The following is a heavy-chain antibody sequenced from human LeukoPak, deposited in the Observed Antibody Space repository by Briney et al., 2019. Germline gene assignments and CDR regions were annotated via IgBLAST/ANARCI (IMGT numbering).Heavy chain of an antibody. CDR1: GGSIGSYY. Sequence: SETLSLTCIVSGGSIGSYYWSWIRQPPGKGLEWIGYIYSSGSTNSNPSLKSRVTISVDTSKSQFSLKMTSVTAADTAVYYCARQGSGGRAFDIWGQGTMVTVSS. V-gene: IGHV4-59*08. J-gene: IGHJ3*02. CDR2: IYSSGST. CDR3: ARQGSGGRAFDI. D-gene: IGHD1-26*01.